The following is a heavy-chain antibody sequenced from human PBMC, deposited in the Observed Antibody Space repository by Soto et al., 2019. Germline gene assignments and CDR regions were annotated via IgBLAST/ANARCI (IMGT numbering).Heavy chain of an antibody. V-gene: IGHV3-7*01. CDR1: GFTFSHYW. CDR3: ARGGSESDY. Sequence: EVQLVESGGGLVQPWGSLRLSCAASGFTFSHYWMTWVRQAPGKGLEWGANMQEDGSEKNYVDSVKGRFTISRDNAKNSLYLQMNSLRAADTAMYSCARGGSESDYWGQGTLVTVSS. CDR2: MQEDGSEK. D-gene: IGHD3-16*01. J-gene: IGHJ4*02.